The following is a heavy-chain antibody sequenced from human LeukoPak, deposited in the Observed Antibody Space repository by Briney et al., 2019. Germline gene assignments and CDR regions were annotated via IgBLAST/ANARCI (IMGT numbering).Heavy chain of an antibody. CDR2: IIPILGIA. CDR3: VVVVPAAPVHDAFDI. J-gene: IGHJ3*02. CDR1: GGTFSSYT. D-gene: IGHD2-2*01. Sequence: ASVKVSCKASGGTFSSYTISWVRQAPGQGLEWMGRIIPILGIANYAQKFQGRVTITADKSTSTAYVELSSLRSEDTAVYYCVVVVPAAPVHDAFDIWGQGTMVTVSS. V-gene: IGHV1-69*02.